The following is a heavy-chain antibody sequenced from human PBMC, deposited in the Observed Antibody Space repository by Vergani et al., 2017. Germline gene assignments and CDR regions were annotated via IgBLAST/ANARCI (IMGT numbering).Heavy chain of an antibody. Sequence: VQLVQSGAEVKKPGESLRISCKGSGYSFTSYWISWVRQMPGKGLEWMGRIIPILGIANYAQKFQGRVTITADKSTSTAYMELSSLRSEDTAVYYCARGDSSGYDYYYYYGMDVWGQGTTVTVSS. V-gene: IGHV1-69*09. CDR3: ARGDSSGYDYYYYYGMDV. D-gene: IGHD3-22*01. J-gene: IGHJ6*02. CDR2: IIPILGIA. CDR1: GYSFTSYW.